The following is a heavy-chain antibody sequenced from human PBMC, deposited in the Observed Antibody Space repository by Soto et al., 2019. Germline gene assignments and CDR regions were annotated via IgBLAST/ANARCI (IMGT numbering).Heavy chain of an antibody. V-gene: IGHV1-58*01. CDR3: AGGGSAKLLNYPSHYYYGMDV. CDR1: GFTFTASA. J-gene: IGHJ6*02. D-gene: IGHD4-4*01. CDR2: IVIGSGKT. Sequence: QMQLVQSGPEVQKPGTSVKVSCKASGFTFTASAVQWVRQARGQRLEWIGWIVIGSGKTSYAENFRGGVSISRDTSESTACVELNGLGSEDTGVSYCAGGGSAKLLNYPSHYYYGMDVWGQGTTVTVSS.